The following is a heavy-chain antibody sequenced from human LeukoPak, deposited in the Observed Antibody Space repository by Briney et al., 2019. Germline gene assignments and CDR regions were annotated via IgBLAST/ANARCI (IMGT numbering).Heavy chain of an antibody. Sequence: GGALRLSWAGSGFTFSTYAMQWVGQAAGKGLEGVALISNAGFKKYYPDSVEGRFIISRDNSKNPLFLQMNSLTTEDTAVYYCAPSPNYGSGTSGYWGQGTQVTASS. D-gene: IGHD3-10*01. CDR2: ISNAGFKK. CDR1: GFTFSTYA. V-gene: IGHV3-30*03. J-gene: IGHJ4*02. CDR3: APSPNYGSGTSGY.